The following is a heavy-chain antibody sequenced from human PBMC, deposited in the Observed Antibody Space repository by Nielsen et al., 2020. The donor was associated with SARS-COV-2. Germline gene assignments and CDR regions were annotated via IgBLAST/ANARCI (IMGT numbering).Heavy chain of an antibody. J-gene: IGHJ4*02. CDR2: ISSDSSWK. V-gene: IGHV3-48*01. D-gene: IGHD2-2*01. CDR1: GFNLTRYS. CDR3: ARGVLDY. Sequence: GGSLRLSCVASGFNLTRYSMNWVRQAPGKVREWVAYISSDSSWKQYADSGKGRVSISRDNAKKSLDLQMNSLRGEDTAVYYCARGVLDYWGQGALVTVSS.